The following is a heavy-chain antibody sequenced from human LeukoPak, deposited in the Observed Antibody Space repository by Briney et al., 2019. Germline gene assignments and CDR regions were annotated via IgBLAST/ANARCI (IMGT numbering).Heavy chain of an antibody. V-gene: IGHV4-61*02. Sequence: SETLSLTCTVSGGSISSGSYYWSWIRQPAGKGLEWIGRIYTSGSTNYNPSLKSRVTISVDTSKNQFSLKLSSVTAADTAVYYCARAPYYYDSSGDAFGIWGQGTMVTVSS. CDR2: IYTSGST. J-gene: IGHJ3*02. CDR1: GGSISSGSYY. D-gene: IGHD3-22*01. CDR3: ARAPYYYDSSGDAFGI.